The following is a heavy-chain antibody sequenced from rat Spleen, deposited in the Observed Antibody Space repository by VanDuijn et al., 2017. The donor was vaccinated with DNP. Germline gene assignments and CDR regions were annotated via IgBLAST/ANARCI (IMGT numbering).Heavy chain of an antibody. V-gene: IGHV3-1*01. Sequence: EVQLQESGPGLVKPSQSLSLTCSVTGYSITTKSWAWIRKFPGDKMEWMGYIRYSSNTGYNPSLKSRISITRDTSKNQFFLHLNSVTAEDTATYYCARGDGSYYWSFDFWGPGTMVTVSS. CDR1: GYSITTKS. CDR3: ARGDGSYYWSFDF. D-gene: IGHD1-12*02. J-gene: IGHJ1*01. CDR2: IRYSSNT.